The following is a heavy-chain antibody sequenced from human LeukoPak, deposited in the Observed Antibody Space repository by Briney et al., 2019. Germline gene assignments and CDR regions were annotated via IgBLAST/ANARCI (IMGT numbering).Heavy chain of an antibody. CDR3: ARSFGLLWFGDPNWFDP. D-gene: IGHD3-10*01. CDR1: GYTFTSYG. Sequence: GASVKVSCKASGYTFTSYGISWVRQAPGQGLEWMGWISAYNGNTNYAQKLQGRVTMTTDTSTSTAYMELRSLRSDDTAVYYRARSFGLLWFGDPNWFDPWGQGTLVTVSS. J-gene: IGHJ5*02. V-gene: IGHV1-18*04. CDR2: ISAYNGNT.